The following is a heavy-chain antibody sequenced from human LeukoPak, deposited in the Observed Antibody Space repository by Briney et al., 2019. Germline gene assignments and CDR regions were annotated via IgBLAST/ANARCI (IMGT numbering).Heavy chain of an antibody. CDR2: IYSGGST. D-gene: IGHD3-10*01. V-gene: IGHV3-53*01. J-gene: IGHJ3*02. CDR1: GFTFSSYA. CDR3: ASAGDYGSPLDAFDI. Sequence: GGSLRLSCAASGFTFSSYAMSWVRQAPGKGLEWVSVIYSGGSTYYADSVKGRFTISRDNSKNTLYLQMNSLRAEDTAVYYCASAGDYGSPLDAFDIWGQGTMVTVSS.